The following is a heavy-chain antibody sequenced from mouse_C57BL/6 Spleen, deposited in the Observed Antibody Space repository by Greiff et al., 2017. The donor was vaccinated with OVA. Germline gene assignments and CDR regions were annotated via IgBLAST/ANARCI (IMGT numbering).Heavy chain of an antibody. CDR3: ARNYYGSSPSYWYFGV. CDR1: GYTFTSYW. D-gene: IGHD1-1*01. CDR2: IDPSDSET. Sequence: QVQLQQPGAELVRPGSSVKLSCKASGYTFTSYWMHWVKQRPIQGLEWIGNIDPSDSETHYNQKFKDKATLTVDKSSSTAYMQLSSLTSEDSAVYYCARNYYGSSPSYWYFGVWGTRATVTVSS. J-gene: IGHJ1*03. V-gene: IGHV1-52*01.